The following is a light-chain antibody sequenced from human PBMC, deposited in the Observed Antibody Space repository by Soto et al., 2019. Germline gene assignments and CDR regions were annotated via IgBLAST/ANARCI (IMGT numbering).Light chain of an antibody. J-gene: IGLJ2*01. Sequence: QSALTQPASVSGSPGQSITISCTGTSSDVGGYNYVSWYQQHPGKAPKLMIYDVSNRPSGVSNRLSGCKSVNTASLPISGLLPDDDADYYCSSYTSSSTPGVFGGGTKFTVL. CDR1: SSDVGGYNY. CDR3: SSYTSSSTPGV. V-gene: IGLV2-14*01. CDR2: DVS.